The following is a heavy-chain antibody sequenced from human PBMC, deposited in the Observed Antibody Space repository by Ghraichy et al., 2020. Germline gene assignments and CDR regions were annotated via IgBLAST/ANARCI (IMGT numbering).Heavy chain of an antibody. D-gene: IGHD6-19*01. CDR2: IIPIFGTA. J-gene: IGHJ6*02. Sequence: SVKVSCKASGGTFSSYAISWVRQAPGQGLEWMGGIIPIFGTANYAQKFQGRVTITADESTSTAYMELSSLRSEDTAVYYCARIAVAGSHYYYYGMDVWGQGTTVTVSS. V-gene: IGHV1-69*13. CDR3: ARIAVAGSHYYYYGMDV. CDR1: GGTFSSYA.